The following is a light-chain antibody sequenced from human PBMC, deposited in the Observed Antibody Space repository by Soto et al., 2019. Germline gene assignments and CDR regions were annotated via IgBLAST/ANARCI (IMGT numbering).Light chain of an antibody. J-gene: IGKJ1*01. V-gene: IGKV3-15*01. CDR3: QQYYNWPKT. CDR2: AAS. Sequence: EIVMTQSPATLSVSPGERATLSCRASQSISSNLAWYQQKPGQAPRLLIYAASTRATGIPARFSGSGSGTEFTLTISSLQSEDSAVYCCQQYYNWPKTFGQGTKVEIK. CDR1: QSISSN.